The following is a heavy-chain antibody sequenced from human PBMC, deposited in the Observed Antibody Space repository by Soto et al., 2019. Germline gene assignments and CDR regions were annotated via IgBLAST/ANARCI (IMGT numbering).Heavy chain of an antibody. Sequence: QVQLQESGPGLVKPSQTLSLTCTVSGGSISSGGYYWSWIRQHPGKGLEWIGYIYYSGSTYYNPSLKSRVTISGDTSKSQSSMKLSYVTAADTAVYYCASSWIQLWGRHDAFDIWGQGTMVTVSS. V-gene: IGHV4-31*03. D-gene: IGHD5-18*01. CDR1: GGSISSGGYY. CDR2: IYYSGST. CDR3: ASSWIQLWGRHDAFDI. J-gene: IGHJ3*02.